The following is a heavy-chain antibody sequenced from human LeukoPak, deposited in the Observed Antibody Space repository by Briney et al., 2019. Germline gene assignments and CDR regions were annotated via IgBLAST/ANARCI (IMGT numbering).Heavy chain of an antibody. J-gene: IGHJ4*02. CDR3: VRGAYSSGWYNLFDY. D-gene: IGHD6-19*01. Sequence: GESLKISCKGSGYSFTSYWIGWVRQMPGKGLEWMGIIYPGDSDTRYSPSFQGQVTISADKSISTAYLQWSSLKASDTAMYYCVRGAYSSGWYNLFDYWGQGTLVTVSS. V-gene: IGHV5-51*01. CDR1: GYSFTSYW. CDR2: IYPGDSDT.